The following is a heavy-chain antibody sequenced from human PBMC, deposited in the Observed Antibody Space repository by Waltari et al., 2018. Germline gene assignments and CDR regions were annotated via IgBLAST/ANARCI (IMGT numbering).Heavy chain of an antibody. J-gene: IGHJ4*02. D-gene: IGHD6-13*01. CDR2: IYSGGST. Sequence: QAPGKGLEWVSGIYSGGSTYYADSVKGRFTISRDNSKNTLFLQTNSLRAEDTAVYYCARGGSSSWYRFDYWGQGTLVTVSS. V-gene: IGHV3-53*01. CDR3: ARGGSSSWYRFDY.